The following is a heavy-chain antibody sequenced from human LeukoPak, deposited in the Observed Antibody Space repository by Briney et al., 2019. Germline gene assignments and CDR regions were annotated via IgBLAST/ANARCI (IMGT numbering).Heavy chain of an antibody. CDR3: ARPGGSSWSSFDY. J-gene: IGHJ4*02. Sequence: GPSLRLSCAASGFIFNNYAMNWVRQAAGKGLEWVSRISGLGGSAYYASSVKGRFTISRDNSGNRVFLQLNSLRVEDAAVYYCARPGGSSWSSFDYWGQGTLVTVSS. V-gene: IGHV3-23*01. D-gene: IGHD6-13*01. CDR1: GFIFNNYA. CDR2: ISGLGGSA.